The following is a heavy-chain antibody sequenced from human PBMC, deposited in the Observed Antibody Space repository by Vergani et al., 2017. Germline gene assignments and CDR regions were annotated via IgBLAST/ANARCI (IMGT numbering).Heavy chain of an antibody. CDR1: GFTFSSYA. CDR3: AKDGRGGYGEFDS. D-gene: IGHD5-12*01. J-gene: IGHJ4*02. Sequence: VQLVESGGGVVQPGRSLRLSCAASGFTFSSYAMSWFRQAPGKGLEWVSAISGSAGNTYYADSVKGRFTLSRENSKHTPYLQMNSLRAEDTAVYYCAKDGRGGYGEFDSWGQGTLVTVSS. V-gene: IGHV3-23*04. CDR2: ISGSAGNT.